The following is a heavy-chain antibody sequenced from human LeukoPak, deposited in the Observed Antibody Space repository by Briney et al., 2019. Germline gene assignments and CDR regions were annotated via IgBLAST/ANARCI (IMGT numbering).Heavy chain of an antibody. CDR3: ARDGRSSFYNYYYYYGMDV. V-gene: IGHV1-18*01. D-gene: IGHD6-13*01. Sequence: ASVKVSCKASGYTFTSYGISWVRQAPGQGLEWMGWISAYNRNTNYAQKLQGRVTMTTDTSTSTAYMELRSLRSDDTAVYYCARDGRSSFYNYYYYYGMDVWGQGTTVTVSS. CDR1: GYTFTSYG. J-gene: IGHJ6*02. CDR2: ISAYNRNT.